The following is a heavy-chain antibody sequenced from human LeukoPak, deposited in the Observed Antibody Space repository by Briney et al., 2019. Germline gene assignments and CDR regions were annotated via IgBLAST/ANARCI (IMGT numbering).Heavy chain of an antibody. D-gene: IGHD3-9*01. CDR2: IYPGDSDT. CDR1: GYSFTSYW. V-gene: IGHV5-51*01. CDR3: ARLFSGYDILTGYNFDY. J-gene: IGHJ4*02. Sequence: GESLKISCKGSGYSFTSYWIGWVRQMPGKGLEWMGIIYPGDSDTRYSPSFQGQVTVSADKSISTAYLQWSSLKASDTAMYYCARLFSGYDILTGYNFDYWGQGTLVTVSS.